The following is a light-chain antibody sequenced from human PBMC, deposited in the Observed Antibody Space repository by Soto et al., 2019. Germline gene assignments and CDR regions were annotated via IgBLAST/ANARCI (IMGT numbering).Light chain of an antibody. CDR3: QQYGSSPWM. V-gene: IGKV3-20*01. Sequence: EIVLTQSPGTLSFSPGERATLSCRASHSVSSSYLAWYQQKPGQAPRLLIYGASSRATGIPDRFSGSGSGTEFTLTISRLEPEDFAVYYCQQYGSSPWMFGQGTKVDIK. CDR2: GAS. J-gene: IGKJ1*01. CDR1: HSVSSSY.